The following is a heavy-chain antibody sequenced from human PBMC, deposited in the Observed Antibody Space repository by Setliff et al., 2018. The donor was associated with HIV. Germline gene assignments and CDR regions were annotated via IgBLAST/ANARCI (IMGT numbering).Heavy chain of an antibody. V-gene: IGHV1-69*04. Sequence: ASVKVSCRASGGTFSSYTISWVRQAPGQGLEWMGRIIPILGIANYAQKFQGRVTIAADKSTSTAYMELSSLRSDDTAVYYCARDDGGYNYAEAFDVWGQGTMVTVSS. J-gene: IGHJ3*01. CDR3: ARDDGGYNYAEAFDV. D-gene: IGHD3-16*01. CDR1: GGTFSSYT. CDR2: IIPILGIA.